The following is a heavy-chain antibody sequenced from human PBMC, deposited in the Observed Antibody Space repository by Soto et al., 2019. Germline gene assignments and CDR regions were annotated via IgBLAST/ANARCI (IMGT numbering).Heavy chain of an antibody. Sequence: EVHLLESGGDLVQPGGSLRLSCAASGFTFSAYAMSWARQAPGKGLEWVSSISGGGELTYHADSVKARFSISRDNSRNTIYLQMNDLGAEDTAVYYCAKDDVSRVRGILDYWGPGTLVTVSS. CDR2: ISGGGELT. CDR1: GFTFSAYA. CDR3: AKDDVSRVRGILDY. D-gene: IGHD3-10*01. J-gene: IGHJ4*02. V-gene: IGHV3-23*01.